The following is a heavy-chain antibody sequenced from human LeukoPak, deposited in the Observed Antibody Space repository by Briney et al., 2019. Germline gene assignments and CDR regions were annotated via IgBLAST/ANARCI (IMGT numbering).Heavy chain of an antibody. D-gene: IGHD3-3*01. J-gene: IGHJ4*02. CDR1: GFTFSSYA. CDR2: ISGSGSST. Sequence: PGGSLRLSCAASGFTFSSYAMSWVRQAPGKGLEWVSAISGSGSSTYYADSVKGRFTISRDNSKNTLYLQMNSLRAEDTAVYYCAKDAPLYYDFWSGYYTPFDYWGQGTLVTVSS. V-gene: IGHV3-23*01. CDR3: AKDAPLYYDFWSGYYTPFDY.